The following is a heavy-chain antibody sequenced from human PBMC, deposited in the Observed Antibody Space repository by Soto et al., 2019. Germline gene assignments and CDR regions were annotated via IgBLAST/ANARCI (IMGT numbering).Heavy chain of an antibody. CDR1: GCTFSSYS. D-gene: IGHD2-15*01. CDR3: ARVVVAATIVDAFDI. CDR2: ISSSSSYI. Sequence: GGSLRLSCASSGCTFSSYSMNWVRQAPGKGLEWVSSISSSSSYIYYADSVKGRFTISRDNAKNSLYLQMNSLRAEDTAVYYCARVVVAATIVDAFDIWGQGTMVTVSS. J-gene: IGHJ3*02. V-gene: IGHV3-21*01.